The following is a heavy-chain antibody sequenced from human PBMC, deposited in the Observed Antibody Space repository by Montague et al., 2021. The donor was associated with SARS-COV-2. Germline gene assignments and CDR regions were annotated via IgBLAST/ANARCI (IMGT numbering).Heavy chain of an antibody. CDR2: IYYTGXT. CDR1: GGSITNNIDY. CDR3: ARLKRYFDSSGSPSAFDF. Sequence: SETRSLTCTVSGGSITNNIDYWAWIRQPPGKSLEWIGSIYYTGXTXYXXXXKXRVTISVVTSKNHFTLKLSSVTAAETAVYYCARLKRYFDSSGSPSAFDFWGQGTKVTVSS. V-gene: IGHV4-39*02. D-gene: IGHD3-22*01. J-gene: IGHJ3*01.